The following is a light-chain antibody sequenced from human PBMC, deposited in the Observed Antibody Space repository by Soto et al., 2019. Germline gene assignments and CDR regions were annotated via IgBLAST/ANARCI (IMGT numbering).Light chain of an antibody. J-gene: IGKJ1*01. CDR3: QQYNDYLWT. CDR1: QSFTDW. CDR2: DAS. Sequence: DIQMTQSPSTLSASVGERVTIACRASQSFTDWLAWYQQKPGKAPKLLIYDASTLESGVPSRFSGSGSGTEFTLTISSLQPDDFATYYCQQYNDYLWTFGQGTKVEIK. V-gene: IGKV1-5*01.